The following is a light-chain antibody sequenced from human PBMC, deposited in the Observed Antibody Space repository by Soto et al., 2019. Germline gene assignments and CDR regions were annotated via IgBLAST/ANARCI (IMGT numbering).Light chain of an antibody. V-gene: IGLV2-8*01. CDR3: SSYAGSNNYV. Sequence: QSVLTQPPSASGSPGQSVTISCTGTSSDVGGYNYVSWYQQHPGKAPKLMIYEVSKRPSGVPDRFSGSKSGNTASLTVSGLQVEDEADYYCSSYAGSNNYVFGTGPKLTVL. J-gene: IGLJ1*01. CDR1: SSDVGGYNY. CDR2: EVS.